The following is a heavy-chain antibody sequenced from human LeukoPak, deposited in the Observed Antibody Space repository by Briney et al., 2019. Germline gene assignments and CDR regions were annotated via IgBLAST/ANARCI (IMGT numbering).Heavy chain of an antibody. Sequence: SETLSLTCTVSSGSISSYYWSWIRQPPGKGLEWLGYIYSSGTINFNPSLKSRLTMSVDTSKNQFSLKLNSVTAADTAVYYCARHDKGFDYWGQGTLVTVSS. CDR2: IYSSGTI. V-gene: IGHV4-59*08. CDR1: SGSISSYY. CDR3: ARHDKGFDY. J-gene: IGHJ4*02. D-gene: IGHD3-22*01.